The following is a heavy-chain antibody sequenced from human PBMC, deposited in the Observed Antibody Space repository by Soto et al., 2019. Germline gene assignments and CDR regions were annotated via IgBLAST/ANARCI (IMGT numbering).Heavy chain of an antibody. CDR2: IIPIFGTA. J-gene: IGHJ6*02. V-gene: IGHV1-69*01. CDR1: GGTFSSYA. Sequence: QVQLVQSGAEVKKPGSSVKVSCKASGGTFSSYAISWVRQAPGQGLEWMGGIIPIFGTANYAQKFQGRVTITADESTSTAYMELSSLRSEDTAVYYCASSIAVAGTDYYYGMDVWGQGTTVTVSS. CDR3: ASSIAVAGTDYYYGMDV. D-gene: IGHD6-19*01.